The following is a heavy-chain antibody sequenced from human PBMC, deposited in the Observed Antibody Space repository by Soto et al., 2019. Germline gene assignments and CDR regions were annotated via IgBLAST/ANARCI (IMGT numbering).Heavy chain of an antibody. Sequence: GGSLRLSCAASGFTFSNAWINWVRQAPGKGLEWVGHIKTKTDGGTTDYAAPVKGRFTISRDDSKNTLYLQMNSLKTEDTAVYYCTTPGVVGSYGLWSRSSTEYFQHWGQGTLVTVSS. CDR2: IKTKTDGGTT. CDR1: GFTFSNAW. J-gene: IGHJ1*01. D-gene: IGHD2-21*01. V-gene: IGHV3-15*07. CDR3: TTPGVVGSYGLWSRSSTEYFQH.